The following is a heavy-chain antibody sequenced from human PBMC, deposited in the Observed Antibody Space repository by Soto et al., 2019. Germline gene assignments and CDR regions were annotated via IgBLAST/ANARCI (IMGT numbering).Heavy chain of an antibody. D-gene: IGHD2-15*01. CDR1: GFTFGNYA. Sequence: QRGGSLRLSCVGSGFTFGNYAMSWVRQAPGKGLEWVSSITGIDGRTYYADSVKGRFTISRDNPKNTLYLQMNNLRAEDTTMFYCAKDRGPYCSGGICYPPSWFDPWGQGTQVTVSS. CDR2: ITGIDGRT. V-gene: IGHV3-23*01. CDR3: AKDRGPYCSGGICYPPSWFDP. J-gene: IGHJ5*02.